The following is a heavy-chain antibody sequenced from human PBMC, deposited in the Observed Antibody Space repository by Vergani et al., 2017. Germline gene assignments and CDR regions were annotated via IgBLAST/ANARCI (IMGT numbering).Heavy chain of an antibody. CDR3: ATDGGNERLYYFDY. CDR1: GYSISSGYY. V-gene: IGHV4-38-2*01. J-gene: IGHJ4*02. CDR2: IYHSGST. D-gene: IGHD4-23*01. Sequence: QVQLHESGPGLVKPSETLSLTCAVSGYSISSGYYWGWIRQPPGKGLEWIGGIYHSGSTYYNPALKSRVTISVDTSKNQFSLKLSSVTAAGTAVDYGATDGGNERLYYFDYWGQGTLVTVSS.